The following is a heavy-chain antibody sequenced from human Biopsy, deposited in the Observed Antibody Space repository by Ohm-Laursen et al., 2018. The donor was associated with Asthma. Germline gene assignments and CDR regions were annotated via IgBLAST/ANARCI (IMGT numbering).Heavy chain of an antibody. CDR1: GYTFINYA. D-gene: IGHD3-10*01. Sequence: SVKVSCKASGYTFINYAIHGVRQAPGQRLEWMGWINAGNGNTKYSQKFQGRVTITRDTSASTAYMDLSSLRSEDTAVYYCARTYYDVFAIWGQGTMVTVSS. V-gene: IGHV1-3*01. J-gene: IGHJ3*02. CDR3: ARTYYDVFAI. CDR2: INAGNGNT.